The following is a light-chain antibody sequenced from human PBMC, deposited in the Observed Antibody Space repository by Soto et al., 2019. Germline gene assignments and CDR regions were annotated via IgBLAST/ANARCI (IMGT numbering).Light chain of an antibody. J-gene: IGKJ4*01. Sequence: DIQMTQSPSSLSASVGDRVTITCRASQSISNLLNWYQQKPGKAPKLLIHTTSSLQSGVPSRFSASETGTDFTLTISSLQPEDFVTYYGQQSYSTPQTFGGGTKVVI. CDR3: QQSYSTPQT. CDR1: QSISNL. V-gene: IGKV1-39*01. CDR2: TTS.